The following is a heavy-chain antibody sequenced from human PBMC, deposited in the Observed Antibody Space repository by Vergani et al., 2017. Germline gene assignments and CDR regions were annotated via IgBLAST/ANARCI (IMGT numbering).Heavy chain of an antibody. CDR3: ARGPRDPFYDFWSGYYSKWASYYYMDV. J-gene: IGHJ6*03. CDR1: GGSFSGYY. V-gene: IGHV4-34*01. CDR2: INHSGST. Sequence: QVQLQQWGAGLLKPSETLSLTCAVYGGSFSGYYWSWIRQPPGKGLEWIGEINHSGSTNYNPSLKSRVTISVDTSKNQFSLKLSSVTAADTAVYYCARGPRDPFYDFWSGYYSKWASYYYMDVWGKGTTVTVSS. D-gene: IGHD3-3*01.